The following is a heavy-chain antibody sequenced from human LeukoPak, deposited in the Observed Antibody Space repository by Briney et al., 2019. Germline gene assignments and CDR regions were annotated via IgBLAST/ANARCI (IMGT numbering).Heavy chain of an antibody. CDR2: INWNGGGT. CDR1: GFSFKDYG. Sequence: GGSLRLSCAATGFSFKDYGMHWVRQPPGKGLEWVSAINWNGGGTDYADSVKGRFTISRDNARNSLYLQLSSLRPEDTALYYCAKHLTATNTYIFFGLDVWGQGTSVTVSS. D-gene: IGHD1-26*01. J-gene: IGHJ6*02. CDR3: AKHLTATNTYIFFGLDV. V-gene: IGHV3-9*01.